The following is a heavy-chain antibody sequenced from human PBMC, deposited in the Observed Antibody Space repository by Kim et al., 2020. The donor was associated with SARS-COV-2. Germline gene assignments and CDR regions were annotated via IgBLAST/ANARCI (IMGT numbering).Heavy chain of an antibody. J-gene: IGHJ4*02. D-gene: IGHD4-17*01. CDR3: AYGDYGVEDY. Sequence: STNHKPSLKSRVTISVDTSQNQFSLKLSSVTAADTAVYYCAYGDYGVEDYWGQGTLVTVSS. V-gene: IGHV4-59*01. CDR2: ST.